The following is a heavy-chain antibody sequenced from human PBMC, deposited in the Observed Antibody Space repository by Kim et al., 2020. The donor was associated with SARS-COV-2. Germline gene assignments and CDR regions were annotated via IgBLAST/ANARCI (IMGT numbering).Heavy chain of an antibody. CDR2: INTNTGNP. V-gene: IGHV7-4-1*02. Sequence: ASVKVSCKASGYAFSSYSMNWVRQAPGQGLEWMGWINTNTGNPTYAQGFTGRFVFSLDTSVSTAYLQISNLKAEDTAVYYCLRYFDQKGFDYWGQGHLVIVSS. CDR1: GYAFSSYS. CDR3: LRYFDQKGFDY. D-gene: IGHD3-9*01. J-gene: IGHJ4*02.